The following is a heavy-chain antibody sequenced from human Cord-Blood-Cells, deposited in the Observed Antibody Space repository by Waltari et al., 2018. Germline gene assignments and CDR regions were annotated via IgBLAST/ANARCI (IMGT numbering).Heavy chain of an antibody. CDR2: IYYSVST. CDR3: AGLLLWFGELLYYFDY. Sequence: QLQLQESGPGLVKPSETLSLTCTVSGGSISSSSYYWGWIRQPPGKGLEWIGSIYYSVSTDYNPALKRRVTRSVDTSKNQFSLKLSSVTAADTAVYYCAGLLLWFGELLYYFDYWGQGTLVTVSS. D-gene: IGHD3-10*01. V-gene: IGHV4-39*01. CDR1: GGSISSSSYY. J-gene: IGHJ4*02.